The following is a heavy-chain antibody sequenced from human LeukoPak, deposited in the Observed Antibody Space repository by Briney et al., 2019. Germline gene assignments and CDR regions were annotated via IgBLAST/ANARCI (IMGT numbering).Heavy chain of an antibody. CDR1: GFTFSSYA. CDR2: ISGSGGST. Sequence: GGFLRLSCAASGFTFSSYAMSWVRQAPGKGLEWVSAISGSGGSTYYADSVKGRFTISRDNSKNTLYLQMNSLRAEDTAVYYCAKMGPSSSSWYYFDYWGQGTLVTVSS. D-gene: IGHD6-13*01. V-gene: IGHV3-23*01. CDR3: AKMGPSSSSWYYFDY. J-gene: IGHJ4*02.